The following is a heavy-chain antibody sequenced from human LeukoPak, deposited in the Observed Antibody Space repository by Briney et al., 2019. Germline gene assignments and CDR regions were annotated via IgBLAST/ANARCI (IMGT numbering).Heavy chain of an antibody. Sequence: GGSLRLSCAASGFTFSSYSMNWVRQAPGKGLEWVSYISSSSTIYYADSVKGRFTISRDYAKNSLYLQMNSLRDEDTAVYYCARELDSSSWYYDYWGQGTLVTVSS. CDR2: ISSSSTI. J-gene: IGHJ4*02. D-gene: IGHD6-13*01. V-gene: IGHV3-48*02. CDR3: ARELDSSSWYYDY. CDR1: GFTFSSYS.